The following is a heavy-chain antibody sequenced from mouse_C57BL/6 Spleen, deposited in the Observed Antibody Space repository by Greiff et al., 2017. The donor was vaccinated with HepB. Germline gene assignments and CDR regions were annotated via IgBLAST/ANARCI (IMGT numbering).Heavy chain of an antibody. CDR3: ARGGGYDYDGTTY. D-gene: IGHD2-4*01. CDR1: GYTFTSYW. V-gene: IGHV1-64*01. CDR2: IHPNSGST. Sequence: QVHVKQPGAELVKPGASVKLSCKASGYTFTSYWMHWVKQRPGQGLEWIGMIHPNSGSTNYNEKFKSKATLTVDKSSSTAYMQLSSLTSEDSAVYYCARGGGYDYDGTTYWGQGTLVTVSA. J-gene: IGHJ3*01.